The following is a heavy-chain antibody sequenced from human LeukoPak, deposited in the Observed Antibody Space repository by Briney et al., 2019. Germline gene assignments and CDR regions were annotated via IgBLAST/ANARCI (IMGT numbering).Heavy chain of an antibody. CDR3: ARLEAVAGYYFDY. J-gene: IGHJ4*02. CDR1: GFTVSSNY. Sequence: GGSLRLSCAASGFTVSSNYMSWVRQAPGKGLEWVSVIYSGGSTYYADSVKGRFTISRDNSKNTLYLQMNSLRAEDTAVYYCARLEAVAGYYFDYWGQGTLVTVSS. CDR2: IYSGGST. V-gene: IGHV3-53*01. D-gene: IGHD6-19*01.